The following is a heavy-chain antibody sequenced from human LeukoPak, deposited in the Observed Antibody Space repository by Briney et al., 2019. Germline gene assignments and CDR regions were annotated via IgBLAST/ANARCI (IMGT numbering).Heavy chain of an antibody. CDR3: ARDFPGLSYGMDV. CDR2: VIPILGIA. V-gene: IGHV1-69*04. J-gene: IGHJ6*02. Sequence: SVKVSCKASGGTFSSYAISWVRQAPGQGLEWMGRVIPILGIANYAQKFQGRVTITADKSTSTAYMELSSLRSEDTAVYYGARDFPGLSYGMDVWGQGTTVTVSS. CDR1: GGTFSSYA.